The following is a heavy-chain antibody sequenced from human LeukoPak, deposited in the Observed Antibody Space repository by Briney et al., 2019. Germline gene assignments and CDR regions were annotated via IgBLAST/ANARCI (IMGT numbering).Heavy chain of an antibody. D-gene: IGHD1-26*01. CDR2: IYSGGST. CDR1: GFTVSSNY. Sequence: PGGSLRLSCAASGFTVSSNYMSWVRQAPGKGLEWVSVIYSGGSTYYADSVKGRFTISRDNAKNTLYLQMNSLRAEDTAVYYCARDRLGTYISMDVWGQGTTVTVSS. CDR3: ARDRLGTYISMDV. J-gene: IGHJ6*02. V-gene: IGHV3-53*01.